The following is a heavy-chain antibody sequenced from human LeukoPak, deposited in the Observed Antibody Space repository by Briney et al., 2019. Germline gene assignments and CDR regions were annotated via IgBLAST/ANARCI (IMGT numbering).Heavy chain of an antibody. Sequence: GGSLRLSCAASGFTFSSYWMNWARQAPGKGLEWVASINHNGNVNYYVDSVKGRFTISRDNAKNSLYLQMSNLRAEDTAVYYCARHPNTAMVTYYYYGMDVWGQGTTVTVSS. CDR3: ARHPNTAMVTYYYYGMDV. CDR2: INHNGNVN. CDR1: GFTFSSYW. J-gene: IGHJ6*02. D-gene: IGHD5-18*01. V-gene: IGHV3-7*03.